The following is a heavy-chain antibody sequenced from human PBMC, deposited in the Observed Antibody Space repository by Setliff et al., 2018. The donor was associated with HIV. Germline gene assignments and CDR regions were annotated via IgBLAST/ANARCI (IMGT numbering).Heavy chain of an antibody. V-gene: IGHV1-69*10. Sequence: EASVKVSCKASGGTFSSYAISWVRQAPGQGLEWMGGIIPILGIANYAQKFQGRVTITADESTSTAYMELSSLRSEDTAVYYCARDLLNYYDSSGHDYWGQGTLVTVSS. CDR2: IIPILGIA. CDR3: ARDLLNYYDSSGHDY. CDR1: GGTFSSYA. D-gene: IGHD3-22*01. J-gene: IGHJ4*02.